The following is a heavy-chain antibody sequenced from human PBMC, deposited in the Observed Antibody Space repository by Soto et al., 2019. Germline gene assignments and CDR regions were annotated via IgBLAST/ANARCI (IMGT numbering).Heavy chain of an antibody. CDR1: GFTFSDFY. CDR3: LRPYFFDY. J-gene: IGHJ4*02. CDR2: ISGDGSTI. V-gene: IGHV3-11*01. Sequence: TGGSLRLSCAASGFTFSDFYMTWIRQAPGKGLEWISYISGDGSTIYYADSVKGRFTISRDNAKNSLFLQMNNLRADDTAVYYCLRPYFFDYWGQGTLVTVSS.